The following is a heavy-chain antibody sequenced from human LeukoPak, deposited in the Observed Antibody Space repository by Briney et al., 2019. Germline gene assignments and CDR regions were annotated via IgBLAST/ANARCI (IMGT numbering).Heavy chain of an antibody. CDR2: INHSGST. CDR1: GGSFSGYY. D-gene: IGHD2-15*01. Sequence: SETLSLTCAVYGGSFSGYYWSWIRQPPGKGLEWIGEINHSGSTNYNPSLKSRATISVDTSKNQFSLKLSSVTAADTAVYYCASGVVVVAATNWFDPWGQGTLVTVSS. CDR3: ASGVVVVAATNWFDP. V-gene: IGHV4-34*01. J-gene: IGHJ5*02.